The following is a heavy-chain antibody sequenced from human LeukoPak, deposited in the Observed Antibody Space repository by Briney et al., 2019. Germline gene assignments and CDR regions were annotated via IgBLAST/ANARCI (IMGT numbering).Heavy chain of an antibody. CDR3: ARETGSSSWYHYYYYYMDV. V-gene: IGHV4-34*01. CDR2: INHSGST. D-gene: IGHD6-13*01. Sequence: SETLSLTCAVYGGSFSNYYWSWIRQSPGKGLEWIGEINHSGSTYYNPSLKSRVTMSVDTSKNQFSLKLSSVTAADTAVYYCARETGSSSWYHYYYYYMDVWGKGTTVTISS. J-gene: IGHJ6*03. CDR1: GGSFSNYY.